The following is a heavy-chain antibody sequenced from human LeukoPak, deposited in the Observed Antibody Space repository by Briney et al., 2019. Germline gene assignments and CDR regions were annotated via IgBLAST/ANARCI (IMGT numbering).Heavy chain of an antibody. CDR2: ISGSGGST. CDR3: AKEKANIVVVPAAIDY. J-gene: IGHJ4*02. V-gene: IGHV3-23*01. CDR1: GFTFSSYA. Sequence: PGGSLRLSCAASGFTFSSYAMSWVRQAPGKGLEWVSAISGSGGSTYYADSVKGRFTISRDNSKNTLYLQMNSLRAEDTAVYYCAKEKANIVVVPAAIDYWGQGTLVTVSS. D-gene: IGHD2-2*01.